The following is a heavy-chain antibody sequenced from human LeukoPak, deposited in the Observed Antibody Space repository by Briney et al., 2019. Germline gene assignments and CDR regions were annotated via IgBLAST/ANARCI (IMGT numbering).Heavy chain of an antibody. CDR3: ARDYYGSGSYRTETNWFDP. J-gene: IGHJ5*02. Sequence: SETLSLTCAVSGGSISSSNWWSWVRQPPGKGLEWVGEIYHSGSTNYNPSLKSRVTISVDKSKNQFSLKLSSVTAADTAVYYCARDYYGSGSYRTETNWFDPWGQGTLVTVSS. V-gene: IGHV4-4*02. CDR2: IYHSGST. CDR1: GGSISSSNW. D-gene: IGHD3-10*01.